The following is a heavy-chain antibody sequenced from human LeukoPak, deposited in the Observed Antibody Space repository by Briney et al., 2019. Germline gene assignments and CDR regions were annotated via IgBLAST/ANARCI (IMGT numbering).Heavy chain of an antibody. J-gene: IGHJ3*02. CDR2: ISSYGSTI. D-gene: IGHD3-22*01. CDR1: GFTFSDYY. V-gene: IGHV3-11*01. Sequence: GGPLRLSCAASGFTFSDYYMRWMLQAPRGEVEWVSCISSYGSTIYYAASVKGRFTISSDNAKNSLYLQMNSLRAEDTAVYYCARSITMIVVVITHDAFDIWGQGTMVTVSS. CDR3: ARSITMIVVVITHDAFDI.